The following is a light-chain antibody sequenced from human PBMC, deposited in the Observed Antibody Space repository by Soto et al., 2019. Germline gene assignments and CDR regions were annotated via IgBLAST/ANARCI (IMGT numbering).Light chain of an antibody. CDR1: QSASSRY. V-gene: IGKV3-20*01. Sequence: EIVLTQSPGTLSLSPGERATLSCRAGQSASSRYLAWYQLKPGQAPRVLIYGASSRATGIPDRFSGSGSGTDFTLTISRLEPEEFAVYYCLQYGSSPWTFGQGTKVEIK. CDR2: GAS. CDR3: LQYGSSPWT. J-gene: IGKJ1*01.